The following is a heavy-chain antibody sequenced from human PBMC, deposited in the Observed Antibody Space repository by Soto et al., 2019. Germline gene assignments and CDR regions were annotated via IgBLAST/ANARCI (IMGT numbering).Heavy chain of an antibody. CDR3: AKDLSWGQCDY. CDR1: GFTFSSYW. Sequence: HPGGSLRLSCAASGFTFSSYWMHWVRQDAGKGLLWVSSIKTDGTVTQYADSVKGRFTVSRDNAKNTLYLQMNSLRAEDTAVYYCAKDLSWGQCDYWGQGALVTVSS. D-gene: IGHD3-16*01. V-gene: IGHV3-74*03. CDR2: IKTDGTVT. J-gene: IGHJ4*02.